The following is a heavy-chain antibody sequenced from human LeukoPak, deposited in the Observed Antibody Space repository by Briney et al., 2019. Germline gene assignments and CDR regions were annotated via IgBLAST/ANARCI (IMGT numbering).Heavy chain of an antibody. J-gene: IGHJ4*02. V-gene: IGHV3-33*01. CDR3: AREDGDETKPYYPRY. CDR1: GFKFSTFG. D-gene: IGHD1-26*01. Sequence: GRSLRLSCVGSGFKFSTFGMHWVRQAPGKGLEWVAVIWYDGSKKWYADSAKGRFTITRDNSKNTLYLQMNSLRGEDTAVYYWAREDGDETKPYYPRYWGQGPLVSVSS. CDR2: IWYDGSKK.